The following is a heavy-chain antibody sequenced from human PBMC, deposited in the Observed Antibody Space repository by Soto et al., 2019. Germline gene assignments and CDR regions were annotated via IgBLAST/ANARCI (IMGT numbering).Heavy chain of an antibody. Sequence: GGSLRLSCAASGFTFSNYWMNWVRQAPGKGLVWVSRINNDGSYTNYADSVKGRFTISRDNSKNTLYLQMNSLRAEDTAVYYCARDRATVKRRYVYYMDVRGKGATVTVSS. J-gene: IGHJ6*03. CDR1: GFTFSNYW. CDR2: INNDGSYT. D-gene: IGHD4-17*01. CDR3: ARDRATVKRRYVYYMDV. V-gene: IGHV3-74*01.